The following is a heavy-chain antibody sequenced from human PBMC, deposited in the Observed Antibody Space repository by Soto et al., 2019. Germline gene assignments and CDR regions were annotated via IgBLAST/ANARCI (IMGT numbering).Heavy chain of an antibody. CDR3: ARVRGGGSEYFFDY. D-gene: IGHD2-15*01. Sequence: GASVKVSCKAPGYTSTRYNVHWGRQAPGQGLEWMAIINPSGGTTYYVQKFEGRVTLTTDTSTSTVYMELSSLRSDDTAVYYCARVRGGGSEYFFDYWGQGTLVTVSS. J-gene: IGHJ4*02. CDR2: INPSGGTT. CDR1: GYTSTRYN. V-gene: IGHV1-46*01.